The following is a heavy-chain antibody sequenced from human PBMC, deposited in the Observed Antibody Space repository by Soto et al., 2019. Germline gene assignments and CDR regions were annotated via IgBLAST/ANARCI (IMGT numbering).Heavy chain of an antibody. Sequence: PSETLSLTCAVYGGSFSGYYWSWIRQPPGKGLEWIGEINHSGSTNYNPSLKSRVTISVDTSKNQFSLKLSSVTAADTAVYYCARTAPQLVYYYYGMDVWGQGTTVTVSS. V-gene: IGHV4-34*01. CDR3: ARTAPQLVYYYYGMDV. CDR2: INHSGST. CDR1: GGSFSGYY. D-gene: IGHD6-13*01. J-gene: IGHJ6*02.